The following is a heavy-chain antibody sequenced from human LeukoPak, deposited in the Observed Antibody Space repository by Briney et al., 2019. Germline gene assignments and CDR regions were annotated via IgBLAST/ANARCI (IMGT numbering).Heavy chain of an antibody. Sequence: LEYVSAISSNGGSTYYADSVKGRFTISRDNSKNTLYLQMSSLRAEDTAVYYCVKDRGITMVRGVLDYWGQGTLVTVSS. V-gene: IGHV3-64D*06. J-gene: IGHJ4*02. D-gene: IGHD3-10*01. CDR3: VKDRGITMVRGVLDY. CDR2: ISSNGGST.